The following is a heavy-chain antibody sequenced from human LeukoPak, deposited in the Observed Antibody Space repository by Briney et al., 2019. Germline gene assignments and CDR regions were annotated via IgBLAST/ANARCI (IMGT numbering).Heavy chain of an antibody. V-gene: IGHV3-23*01. J-gene: IGHJ4*02. CDR2: ISGSGGST. CDR3: ARFRTWGDKAFDY. Sequence: GGSLRLSCAVSGFTFSSYAMSWVRQAPGKGLEWVSAISGSGGSTYYADSVKGRFTISRDNSKNTLYLQMNSLRAEDTAVYYCARFRTWGDKAFDYWGRELWSPSPQ. D-gene: IGHD2-21*02. CDR1: GFTFSSYA.